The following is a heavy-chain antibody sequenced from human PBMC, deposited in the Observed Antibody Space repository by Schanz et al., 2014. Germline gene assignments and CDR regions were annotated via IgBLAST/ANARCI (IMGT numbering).Heavy chain of an antibody. J-gene: IGHJ4*01. CDR2: IHHSGST. CDR1: GFTFSDYY. Sequence: QVQLVESGGGVVQPGRSLRLSCAASGFTFSDYYMSWIRQPPGKGLEWIGEIHHSGSTNYNPSLKSRVTISMDTSKNQFPLKLSSVTAADTAVYYCARGEWSTSQFDYWGHGTLVTVSS. V-gene: IGHV4-34*01. D-gene: IGHD2-2*01. CDR3: ARGEWSTSQFDY.